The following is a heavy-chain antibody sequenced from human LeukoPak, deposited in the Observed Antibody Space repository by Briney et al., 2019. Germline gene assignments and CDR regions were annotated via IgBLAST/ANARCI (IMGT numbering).Heavy chain of an antibody. CDR1: GYTFTDYY. CDR3: ARELPYFGSGNQDAFDI. CDR2: INPKSGGT. D-gene: IGHD3-10*01. Sequence: ASVKVSCKASGYTFTDYYMHWVRQAPGQGLEWMGWINPKSGGTRYAQKFQGRVTMTGDTSISTAYMELSRLRSDDTAVYYCARELPYFGSGNQDAFDIWGQGTMVTVSS. J-gene: IGHJ3*02. V-gene: IGHV1-2*02.